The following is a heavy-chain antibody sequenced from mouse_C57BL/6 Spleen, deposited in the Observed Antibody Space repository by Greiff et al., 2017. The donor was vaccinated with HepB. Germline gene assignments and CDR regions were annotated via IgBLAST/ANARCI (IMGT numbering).Heavy chain of an antibody. CDR3: ARLGWDGY. Sequence: VQLQQPGAELVKPGASVKLSCKASGYTFTSYWMQWVKQRPGQGLEWIGEIDPSDSYTNYNQKFKGKATLTVDTSSSTAYMQLSSLTSEDSAVYYCARLGWDGYWGQGTTLTVSS. CDR1: GYTFTSYW. CDR2: IDPSDSYT. V-gene: IGHV1-50*01. D-gene: IGHD4-1*01. J-gene: IGHJ2*01.